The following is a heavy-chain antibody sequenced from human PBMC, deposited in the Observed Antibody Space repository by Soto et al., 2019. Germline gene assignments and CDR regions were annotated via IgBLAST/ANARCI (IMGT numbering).Heavy chain of an antibody. Sequence: QVQLVQSGAEVKKPGASVKVSCKASGYTFTSYGISWVRQAPGQGLEWMGWISAYNGNTNYAQKLQGRGTMTTDTSTSTAYMELRSLRSDDTAVYYCARDAAYYYDRGLVHNWFDPWGQGTLVTVSS. CDR1: GYTFTSYG. CDR2: ISAYNGNT. CDR3: ARDAAYYYDRGLVHNWFDP. V-gene: IGHV1-18*01. D-gene: IGHD3-22*01. J-gene: IGHJ5*02.